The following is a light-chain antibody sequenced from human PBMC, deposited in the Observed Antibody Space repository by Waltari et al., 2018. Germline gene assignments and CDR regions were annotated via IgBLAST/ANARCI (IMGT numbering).Light chain of an antibody. CDR3: QQYNNWPRWG. CDR2: GAS. V-gene: IGKV3-15*01. Sequence: EIVMTQSPATLSVSPGERATLTCRASQSVSRNLAWYQPKPGQAPRLLIYGASTRATGIPARFSGSGSGTEFTLTISSLQSEDFAVYYCQQYNNWPRWGFGQGTKVEIK. CDR1: QSVSRN. J-gene: IGKJ1*01.